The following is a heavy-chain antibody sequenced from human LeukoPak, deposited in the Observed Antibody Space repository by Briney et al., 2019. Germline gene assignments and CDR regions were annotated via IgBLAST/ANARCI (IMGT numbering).Heavy chain of an antibody. CDR1: GYTFTSYG. J-gene: IGHJ4*02. V-gene: IGHV1-18*01. D-gene: IGHD3-10*01. Sequence: ASVKVSCKASGYTFTSYGISWVRQAPGQGLEWMGWISAYNGNTNYAQKLQGRVTMTTDTSTSTAYMELRSLRSDDTAVYYCARDQAADYYGSGSFDYWGQGTLVTVSS. CDR2: ISAYNGNT. CDR3: ARDQAADYYGSGSFDY.